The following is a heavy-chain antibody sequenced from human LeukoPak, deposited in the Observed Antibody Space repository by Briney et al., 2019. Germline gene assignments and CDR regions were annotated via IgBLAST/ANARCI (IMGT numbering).Heavy chain of an antibody. CDR1: EFTFSSYW. V-gene: IGHV3-9*01. D-gene: IGHD3-22*01. J-gene: IGHJ4*02. Sequence: QPGGSLRLSCTASEFTFSSYWMSWVRQAPGKGLEWVSGIRWNSGSIGYADSVKGRFTISRDNAKNSLYLQMNSLRPEDTALYYCVKETNFYDSSNYFDYWGQGTLVTVSS. CDR3: VKETNFYDSSNYFDY. CDR2: IRWNSGSI.